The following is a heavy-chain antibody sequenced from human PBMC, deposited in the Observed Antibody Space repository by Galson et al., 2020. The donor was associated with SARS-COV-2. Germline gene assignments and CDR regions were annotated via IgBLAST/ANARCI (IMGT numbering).Heavy chain of an antibody. V-gene: IGHV3-33*01. CDR2: IWYDGSNK. J-gene: IGHJ6*02. D-gene: IGHD3-9*01. CDR1: GFTFSSYG. Sequence: GESLKISCAASGFTFSSYGMHWVRQAPGKGLEWVAVIWYDGSNKYYADSVKGRFTISRDNSKNMLYLQMNSLRAEDTAVYYCARGPDILTGYYNYYYYGMDVWGQGTTVTVSS. CDR3: ARGPDILTGYYNYYYYGMDV.